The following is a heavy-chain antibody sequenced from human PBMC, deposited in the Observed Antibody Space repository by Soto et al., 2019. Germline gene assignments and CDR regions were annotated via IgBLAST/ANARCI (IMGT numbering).Heavy chain of an antibody. CDR2: SRSKANNYAT. Sequence: EVQPVESGGGLVQPGGSLRLSCAASGFTFSGSSMHWVRQASGKGLEWVARSRSKANNYATTYAASVKGRFTISRDESKNTTYLQMNSLKTEDTAIYYCASLIYDSSNFYDNDYWGQGTLVTVSS. CDR3: ASLIYDSSNFYDNDY. CDR1: GFTFSGSS. D-gene: IGHD3-22*01. J-gene: IGHJ4*02. V-gene: IGHV3-73*02.